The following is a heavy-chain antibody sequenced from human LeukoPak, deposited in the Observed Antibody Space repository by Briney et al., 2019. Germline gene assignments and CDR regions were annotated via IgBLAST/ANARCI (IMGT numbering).Heavy chain of an antibody. CDR3: ARVPLYCSGGSCYRIDY. Sequence: GGSLRLSCAASGFTFDDYGMSWVRQAPEKGLEWVSYISSSGSTIDYADSVKGRFTISRDNAKNSLYLQMNSLRAEDTAVYYCARVPLYCSGGSCYRIDYWGQGTLVTVSS. V-gene: IGHV3-11*04. CDR1: GFTFDDYG. D-gene: IGHD2-15*01. CDR2: ISSSGSTI. J-gene: IGHJ4*02.